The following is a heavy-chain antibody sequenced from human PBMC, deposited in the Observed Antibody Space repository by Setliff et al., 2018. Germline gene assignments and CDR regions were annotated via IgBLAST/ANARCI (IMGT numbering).Heavy chain of an antibody. CDR2: VHYNGET. CDR1: NHSVSSDYY. Sequence: PSETLSLTCVVSNHSVSSDYYWSWIRQAPGKGLQWIAYVHYNGETNYNPSLKSRVLISVDTSKNQLSLRVTSVTAADTAVYYCARGSTGAYDPWGQGTLVTVSS. CDR3: ARGSTGAYDP. V-gene: IGHV4-61*01. D-gene: IGHD7-27*01. J-gene: IGHJ5*02.